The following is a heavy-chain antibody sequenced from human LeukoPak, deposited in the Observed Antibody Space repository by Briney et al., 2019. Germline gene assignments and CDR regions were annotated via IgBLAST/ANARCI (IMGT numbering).Heavy chain of an antibody. CDR3: ARDRGRYDILTGYASLDY. D-gene: IGHD3-9*01. V-gene: IGHV4-4*07. Sequence: SETLSLTRTVSGGSISSYYWSWIRQPAGKGLEWIGRIYTSGSTNYNPSLKSRVTMSVDTSKNQFSLKLSSVTAADTAVYYCARDRGRYDILTGYASLDYWGQGTLVTVSS. CDR1: GGSISSYY. CDR2: IYTSGST. J-gene: IGHJ4*02.